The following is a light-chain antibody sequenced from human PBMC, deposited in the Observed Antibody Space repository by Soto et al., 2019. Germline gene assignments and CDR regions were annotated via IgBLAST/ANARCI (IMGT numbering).Light chain of an antibody. CDR1: QSVSDN. CDR2: GAS. V-gene: IGKV3-15*01. J-gene: IGKJ2*01. CDR3: QESNNWPHT. Sequence: EIVMTQSPATLSRSPGERATLSCRASQSVSDNLAWYQQKPGQAPRLLIYGASTRATGIPARFSGSESGTDFTLTISSLQSEDFALYYCQESNNWPHTFGLGTKVEIK.